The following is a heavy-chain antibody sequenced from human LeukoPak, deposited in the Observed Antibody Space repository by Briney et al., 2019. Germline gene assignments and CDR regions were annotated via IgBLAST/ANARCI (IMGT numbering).Heavy chain of an antibody. Sequence: GGSLRLSCAASGFTSTNYGMNWVRQAPGKGLEWISYISSSSSTIYYADSVKGRFTISRDNAKKSLYMQMNSLRAEDTAVYYCVRVGGAFDLWGQGTRVSVSS. V-gene: IGHV3-48*01. D-gene: IGHD3-16*01. J-gene: IGHJ3*01. CDR2: ISSSSSTI. CDR1: GFTSTNYG. CDR3: VRVGGAFDL.